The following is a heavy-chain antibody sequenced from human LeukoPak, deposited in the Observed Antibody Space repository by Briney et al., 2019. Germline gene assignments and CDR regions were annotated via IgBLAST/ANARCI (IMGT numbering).Heavy chain of an antibody. Sequence: PGGSLRLSCAASGFIFHNHALSWVRQAPGKGLEGVAGISDSGGSTNYADSVKGRFTISRDNPKNTLYLQMNSLRAEDTAVYFCAKRGVVIRVILVGFHKEAYYFESWGQGALVTVSS. V-gene: IGHV3-23*01. CDR2: ISDSGGST. J-gene: IGHJ4*02. CDR1: GFIFHNHA. D-gene: IGHD3-22*01. CDR3: AKRGVVIRVILVGFHKEAYYFES.